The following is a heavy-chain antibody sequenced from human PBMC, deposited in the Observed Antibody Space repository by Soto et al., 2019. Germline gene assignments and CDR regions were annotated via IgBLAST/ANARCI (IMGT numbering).Heavy chain of an antibody. D-gene: IGHD6-19*01. CDR3: AKGLAGPSYDSSADAFDI. Sequence: GGSLRLSCAASGFTFDDYAMHWVRQAPGKGLEWVSGISWNSGSIGYADSVKGRFTISRDNAKNSLYLQMNSLRAEDTALYYCAKGLAGPSYDSSADAFDIWGQGTMVTVSS. J-gene: IGHJ3*02. V-gene: IGHV3-9*01. CDR1: GFTFDDYA. CDR2: ISWNSGSI.